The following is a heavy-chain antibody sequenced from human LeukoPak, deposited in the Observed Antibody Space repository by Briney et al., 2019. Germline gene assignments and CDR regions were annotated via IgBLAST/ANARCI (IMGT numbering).Heavy chain of an antibody. V-gene: IGHV3-7*01. Sequence: GGSLRLSCAASGFTFSSYWLSWVRQAPGKGLEWVANIKQDGSEKYYVDSVKGRFTISRDNAKNSLYLQMNSLRAEDTAVYYCAREGSTSFRNWFDPWGQGTLVTVSS. CDR1: GFTFSSYW. CDR3: AREGSTSFRNWFDP. CDR2: IKQDGSEK. J-gene: IGHJ5*02. D-gene: IGHD2-2*01.